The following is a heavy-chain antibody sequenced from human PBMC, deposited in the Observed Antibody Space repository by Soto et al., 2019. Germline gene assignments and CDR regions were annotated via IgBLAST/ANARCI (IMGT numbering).Heavy chain of an antibody. V-gene: IGHV2-5*02. D-gene: IGHD1-1*01. Sequence: QITLKESGPTLVKPTQTLTLTCTFSGFSLSTSGVAVGWIRQPPGKALEWLPLIYWDDDKRYSPSLKSRLTITKDTSKNQVVLTMTNMAPVDTATYYCAHRPPERGLATFDPWGQGTLVTVSS. J-gene: IGHJ5*02. CDR3: AHRPPERGLATFDP. CDR2: IYWDDDK. CDR1: GFSLSTSGVA.